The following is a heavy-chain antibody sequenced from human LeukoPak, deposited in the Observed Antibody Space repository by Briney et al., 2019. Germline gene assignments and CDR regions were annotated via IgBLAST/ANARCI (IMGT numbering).Heavy chain of an antibody. V-gene: IGHV1-69*02. CDR2: IIPILGIA. D-gene: IGHD2-2*01. CDR1: GGTFSSYT. Sequence: SVKVSCKASGGTFSSYTISWVRRAPGQGLEWMGRIIPILGIANYAQKFQGRVTNTADRSTSTAYMELSNLRSEEPGVYHCARVWSTSHNWFDPWGQGTLVTVSS. CDR3: ARVWSTSHNWFDP. J-gene: IGHJ5*02.